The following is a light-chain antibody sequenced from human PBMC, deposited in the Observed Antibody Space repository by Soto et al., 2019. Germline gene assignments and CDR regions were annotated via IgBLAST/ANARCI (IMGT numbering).Light chain of an antibody. CDR3: SSFTSSTTYV. CDR1: SSDVGSYNH. J-gene: IGLJ1*01. Sequence: QSALTQSASVSGSPGQSITISCTGTSSDVGSYNHVSWYQQHPGEVPKLIIFNVNDRPSGVSNRFSGSKSGNTASLTISGLQAEDEADYYCSSFTSSTTYVFGPGTKVTVL. V-gene: IGLV2-14*01. CDR2: NVN.